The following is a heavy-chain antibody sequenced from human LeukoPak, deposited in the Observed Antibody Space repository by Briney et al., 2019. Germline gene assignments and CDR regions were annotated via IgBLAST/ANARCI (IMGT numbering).Heavy chain of an antibody. J-gene: IGHJ4*02. CDR3: ARGYSYYFES. CDR2: IYSSGST. CDR1: GGSMKGGAVG. Sequence: PSETLSLTCTVSGGSMKGGAVGWSWIRQPPGKGLEWIGYIYSSGSTNYNPSLKSRVTISVDTSKNQFSLKLSSVTAADTAVYYCARGYSYYFESWGQGTLVTVSS. D-gene: IGHD5-18*01. V-gene: IGHV4-61*08.